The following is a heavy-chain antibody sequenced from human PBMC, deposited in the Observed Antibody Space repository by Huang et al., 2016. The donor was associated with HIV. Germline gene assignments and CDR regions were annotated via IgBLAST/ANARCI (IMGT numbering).Heavy chain of an antibody. V-gene: IGHV4-39*01. D-gene: IGHD3-10*01. CDR2: IYYSGST. CDR3: ARLPGSITMIRGVITDPY. Sequence: QLQLQESGPGLVKPSENLSLTCTVSGGSIRSDNYYWGWIRQPPGKGLEWIGSIYYSGSTYDNPSLKSRVTITGDTSKNQFSLKMRAVTAADTAVYYCARLPGSITMIRGVITDPYWGQGTLVTVSS. J-gene: IGHJ4*02. CDR1: GGSIRSDNYY.